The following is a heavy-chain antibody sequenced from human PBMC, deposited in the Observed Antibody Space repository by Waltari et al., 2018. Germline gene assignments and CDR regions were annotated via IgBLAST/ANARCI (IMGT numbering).Heavy chain of an antibody. V-gene: IGHV4-59*01. J-gene: IGHJ4*02. D-gene: IGHD6-6*01. Sequence: QVQLQESGPGLVKPSETLSLTCTVSGGSISSYYWSWLRQPPGKGLEWIGYIYYSGSTNYNPSLKSRVTISVDTSKNQFSLKLSSVTAADTAVYYCARDRTYSSSSGPNFDYWGQGTLVTVSS. CDR2: IYYSGST. CDR1: GGSISSYY. CDR3: ARDRTYSSSSGPNFDY.